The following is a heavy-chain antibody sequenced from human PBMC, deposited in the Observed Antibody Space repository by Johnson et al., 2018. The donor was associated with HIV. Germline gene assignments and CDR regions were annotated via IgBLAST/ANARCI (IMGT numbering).Heavy chain of an antibody. V-gene: IGHV3-30*04. CDR3: AETPGIAAAGTRYAFDI. CDR1: GFTFSSYA. J-gene: IGHJ3*02. D-gene: IGHD6-13*01. Sequence: QVQLVESGGGVVQPGRSLRLSCAASGFTFSSYAMHWVRQAPGKGLEWVAVISYDGSNKYYADSVKGRFTISRDNSKNTLYLQMNSLRAEDTAVYYCAETPGIAAAGTRYAFDIWGQGTMVTVSS. CDR2: ISYDGSNK.